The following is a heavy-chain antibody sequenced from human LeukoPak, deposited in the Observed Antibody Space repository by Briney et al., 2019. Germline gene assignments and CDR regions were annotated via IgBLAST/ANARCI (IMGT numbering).Heavy chain of an antibody. V-gene: IGHV3-30*18. J-gene: IGHJ4*02. D-gene: IGHD5-24*01. CDR2: ISYDGSNK. CDR3: AKGRWLQSWSWPVDFDY. Sequence: PGGSLRLSCAASGFTFSSYGMHWVRQAPGKGLEWVAVISYDGSNKYYADSVKGRFTISRDNSKNTLYLQMNSLRAEDTAVYYCAKGRWLQSWSWPVDFDYWGQGTLVTVSS. CDR1: GFTFSSYG.